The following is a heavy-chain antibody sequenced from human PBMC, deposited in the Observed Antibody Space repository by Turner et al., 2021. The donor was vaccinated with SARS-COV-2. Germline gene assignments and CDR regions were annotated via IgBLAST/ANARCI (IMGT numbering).Heavy chain of an antibody. J-gene: IGHJ4*02. Sequence: QVQLVQSGAEVKKPGASVKASCMTSGYTVTNYYMHWVRQAPGQWLGWMGWVNPNSGGTNYALRFQVRVTMTSDTSITTAYMELNSLRSDDTAVYYCAKVVLQGIPSFDFWGQGTLVTVSS. CDR2: VNPNSGGT. CDR1: GYTVTNYY. V-gene: IGHV1-2*02. CDR3: AKVVLQGIPSFDF. D-gene: IGHD6-13*01.